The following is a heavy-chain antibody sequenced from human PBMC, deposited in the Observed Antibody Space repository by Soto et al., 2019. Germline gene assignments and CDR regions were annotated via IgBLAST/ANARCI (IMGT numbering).Heavy chain of an antibody. D-gene: IGHD3-22*01. V-gene: IGHV2-70*01. Sequence: SGPTLVNPTQTLTLTCTFSGFSLSTSGMCVSWIRQPPGKALEWLALIDWDDDKYYSTSLKTRLTISKDTSKNQAVLTMTNMDPVDIAPYYCARATYYYDSNCYGAFDYWGQGTLVTVSS. CDR1: GFSLSTSGMC. CDR3: ARATYYYDSNCYGAFDY. CDR2: IDWDDDK. J-gene: IGHJ4*02.